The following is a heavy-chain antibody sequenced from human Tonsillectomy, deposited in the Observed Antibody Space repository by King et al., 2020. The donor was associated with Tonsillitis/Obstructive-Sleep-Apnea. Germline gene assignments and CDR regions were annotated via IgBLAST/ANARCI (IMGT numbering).Heavy chain of an antibody. Sequence: VQLVESGAEVKKPGESLKISCKGSGYSFASYWIGWVRQMPGKGLEWMGNIYPGDSETRYSPSFQGQVTISADKSISTAYLQWSSLKASDTAMYYCARETLNNADAFDIWGQGTMVTVSS. CDR1: GYSFASYW. V-gene: IGHV5-51*03. D-gene: IGHD1-14*01. J-gene: IGHJ3*02. CDR3: ARETLNNADAFDI. CDR2: IYPGDSET.